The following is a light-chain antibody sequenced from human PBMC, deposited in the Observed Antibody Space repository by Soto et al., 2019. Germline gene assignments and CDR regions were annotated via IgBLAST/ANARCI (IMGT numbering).Light chain of an antibody. CDR2: GNN. CDR3: QSYDSSLSIWV. CDR1: RSNIGAGYA. J-gene: IGLJ3*02. V-gene: IGLV1-40*01. Sequence: QSVLTQPPSVSGAPGQRVIISCTGSRSNIGAGYAVHRYRRLPGTAPKLLISGNNNRPSGVPDRFSGSKSGTSASLAIAGLQAEDEADYFCQSYDSSLSIWVFGGGTKVTVL.